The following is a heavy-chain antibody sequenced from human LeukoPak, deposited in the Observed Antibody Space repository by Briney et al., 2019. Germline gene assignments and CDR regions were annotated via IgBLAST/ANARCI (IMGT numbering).Heavy chain of an antibody. V-gene: IGHV6-1*01. D-gene: IGHD6-19*01. Sequence: SQTLSLTCAISGDSVSSNSAAWNWIRQSPSRGLEWLGRTYYRSKWYNDYAVSVKSRITINPDTSKNQFSLQLNSVTPEDTAVYYCAREYKQWLDQGVAFDIWGQGTMVTVSS. CDR2: TYYRSKWYN. J-gene: IGHJ3*02. CDR1: GDSVSSNSAA. CDR3: AREYKQWLDQGVAFDI.